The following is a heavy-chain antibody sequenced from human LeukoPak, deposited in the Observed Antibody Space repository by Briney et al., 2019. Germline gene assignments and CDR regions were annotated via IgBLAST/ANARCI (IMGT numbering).Heavy chain of an antibody. CDR1: GYSFISYW. CDR2: IYPADSDT. Sequence: GESLKISCKGSGYSFISYWIGWVRPMPGKGLEWVGIIYPADSDTRYSPSFQGQVTISADKSINTAYLQGTSLKASDTATYYCARHYYGSESHSDYWGQGTLVTVSS. D-gene: IGHD3-10*01. J-gene: IGHJ4*02. CDR3: ARHYYGSESHSDY. V-gene: IGHV5-51*01.